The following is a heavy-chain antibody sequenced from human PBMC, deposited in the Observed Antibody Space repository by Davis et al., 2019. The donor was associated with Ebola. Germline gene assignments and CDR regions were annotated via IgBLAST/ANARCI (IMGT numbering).Heavy chain of an antibody. CDR2: LSAYNGNT. J-gene: IGHJ6*02. CDR1: GYTFTSYY. Sequence: AASVTVSCKASGYTFTSYYMHWVRQAPGQGLEWMGWLSAYNGNTNYAQKLQGRVTMTTDTSTSTAYMELRSLRSDDTAVYYRARGGTDDFWSGYYYYYYGMDVWGQGTTVTVSS. D-gene: IGHD3-3*01. V-gene: IGHV1-18*04. CDR3: ARGGTDDFWSGYYYYYYGMDV.